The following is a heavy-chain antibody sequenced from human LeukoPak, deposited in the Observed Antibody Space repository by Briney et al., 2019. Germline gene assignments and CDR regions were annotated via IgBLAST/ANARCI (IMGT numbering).Heavy chain of an antibody. CDR2: IYYSGST. D-gene: IGHD3-16*01. V-gene: IGHV4-59*01. CDR3: ARSLGGLRYYYYYMDV. Sequence: SETVSLTCTVSGGSISSYYWSWIRQPPGKGLEWIGYIYYSGSTNYNPSLKSRVTISVDTSKNQFSLKLSSVTAADTAVYYCARSLGGLRYYYYYMDVWGKGTTVTVSS. CDR1: GGSISSYY. J-gene: IGHJ6*03.